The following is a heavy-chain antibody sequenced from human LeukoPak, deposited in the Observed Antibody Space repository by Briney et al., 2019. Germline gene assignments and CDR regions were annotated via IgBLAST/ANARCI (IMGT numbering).Heavy chain of an antibody. CDR1: GGSFSGYY. CDR2: INHSGST. Sequence: PSETLSLTCAVYGGSFSGYYWSWIRQPPGKGLGWIGEINHSGSTNYNPSLKSRVTISVDTSKNQFSLKLSSVTAADTAVYYCASGLLGRVIPPDFDYWGQGTLVTVSS. J-gene: IGHJ4*02. CDR3: ASGLLGRVIPPDFDY. V-gene: IGHV4-34*01. D-gene: IGHD3-16*02.